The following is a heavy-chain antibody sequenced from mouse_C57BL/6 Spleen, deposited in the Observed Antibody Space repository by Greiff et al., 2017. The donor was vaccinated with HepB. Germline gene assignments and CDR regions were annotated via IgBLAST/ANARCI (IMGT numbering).Heavy chain of an antibody. D-gene: IGHD2-1*01. CDR3: ARDGNFPFDY. CDR2: IDPSDSET. V-gene: IGHV1-52*01. CDR1: GYTFTSYW. J-gene: IGHJ2*01. Sequence: VQLQQSGAELVRPGSSVKLSCKASGYTFTSYWMHWVKQRPIQGLEWIGNIDPSDSETHYNQKFKDKATLTVDKSSSTAYMQLSSLTSEDSAVYYCARDGNFPFDYWGQGTTLTVSS.